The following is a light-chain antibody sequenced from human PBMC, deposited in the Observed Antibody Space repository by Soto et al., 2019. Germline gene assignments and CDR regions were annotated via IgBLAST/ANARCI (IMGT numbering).Light chain of an antibody. V-gene: IGKV1-39*01. CDR3: HQSYSNPPT. J-gene: IGKJ5*01. CDR1: QSVTTY. CDR2: GAS. Sequence: DIQMTQSPSSLSASVGDIVTITCRASQSVTTYLNWYQHKPGKAPQLLIYGASRLQSGVPSRFSASGSATDFALTITSLQPEDFATYYCHQSYSNPPTFGQGTRLAIK.